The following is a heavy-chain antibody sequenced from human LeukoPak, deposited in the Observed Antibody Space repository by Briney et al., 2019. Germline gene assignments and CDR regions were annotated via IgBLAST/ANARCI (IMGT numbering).Heavy chain of an antibody. D-gene: IGHD3-10*01. V-gene: IGHV3-15*01. J-gene: IGHJ4*02. CDR1: GFTFSSYA. Sequence: GSLRLSCAASGFTFSSYAMSWVRQAPGKGLEWVGRIKNKADGGTTDYPAPVKGRFTISRDDSKSTLYLQMNSLKTEDTAVYYCITDQGIQGSGNYFLRLFDYWGRGTLVTVTS. CDR3: ITDQGIQGSGNYFLRLFDY. CDR2: IKNKADGGTT.